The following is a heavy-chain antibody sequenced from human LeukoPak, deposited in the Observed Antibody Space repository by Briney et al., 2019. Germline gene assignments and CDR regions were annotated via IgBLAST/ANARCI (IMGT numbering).Heavy chain of an antibody. D-gene: IGHD1-26*01. V-gene: IGHV1-2*02. CDR3: ARDPGWELPSPLDY. J-gene: IGHJ4*02. CDR1: GYTFTGYY. CDR2: INPNSGGT. Sequence: ASVKVSCKASGYTFTGYYMHWVRQAPGQGLEWTGWINPNSGGTNYAQKFQGRVTMTRDTSISTAYMELSRLRSDDTAVYYCARDPGWELPSPLDYWGQGTLVTVSS.